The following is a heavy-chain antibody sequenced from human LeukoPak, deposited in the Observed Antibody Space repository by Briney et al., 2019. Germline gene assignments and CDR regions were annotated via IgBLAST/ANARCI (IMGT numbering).Heavy chain of an antibody. D-gene: IGHD6-6*01. J-gene: IGHJ4*02. CDR1: GFTFSSYS. CDR2: ISSSSSYI. V-gene: IGHV3-21*01. CDR3: ARSSPGEACDY. Sequence: GGSLRRSCAASGFTFSSYSMNWVRQAPGKGLEWVSSISSSSSYISYADSVKGRFTISRDNAKNSLYLQMNSLRAEDTAVYYCARSSPGEACDYWGQGTLVTVSS.